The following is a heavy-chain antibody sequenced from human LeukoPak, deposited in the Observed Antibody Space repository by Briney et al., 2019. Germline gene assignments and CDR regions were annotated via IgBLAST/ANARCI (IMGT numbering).Heavy chain of an antibody. CDR1: GYTFTGYY. D-gene: IGHD2-15*01. J-gene: IGHJ4*02. CDR2: INPNSGGT. Sequence: ASVKVSCKASGYTFTGYYMHWVRQAPGQGLAWMGWINPNSGGTDYAQKFQGRVTMTRDTSISTAYMELSRLRPDDTAVYYCARVHTRYCSGGSCYNYWGQGTLVTVSS. V-gene: IGHV1-2*02. CDR3: ARVHTRYCSGGSCYNY.